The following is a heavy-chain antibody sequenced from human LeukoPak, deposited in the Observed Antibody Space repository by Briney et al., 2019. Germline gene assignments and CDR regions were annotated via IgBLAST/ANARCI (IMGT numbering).Heavy chain of an antibody. CDR2: IYHSGCT. CDR3: ARETIDITVIVVIRMGDAFDI. Sequence: SETLSLTCTVSGYSISSDYYWGWIRQPPGKGLEWIGSIYHSGCTYYNPSLKSRVTISIDTSNNQFSLKLSSVTAADTAVYYCARETIDITVIVVIRMGDAFDIWGQGTMVTVSS. J-gene: IGHJ3*02. D-gene: IGHD3-22*01. CDR1: GYSISSDYY. V-gene: IGHV4-38-2*02.